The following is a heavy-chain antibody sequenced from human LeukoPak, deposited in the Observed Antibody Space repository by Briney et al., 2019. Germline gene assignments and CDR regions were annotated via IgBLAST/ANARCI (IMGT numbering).Heavy chain of an antibody. CDR3: ARELPPRYDYVWGSYRYIPNWFDP. CDR1: GGSFSGYY. Sequence: SETLSLTCAVYGGSFSGYYWSWIRQPPGKGLEWIGEINHSGSTNYNPSLKSRVTISVDTSKNQFSLKLSSVTAADTAVYYCARELPPRYDYVWGSYRYIPNWFDPWGQGTLVTVSS. V-gene: IGHV4-34*01. D-gene: IGHD3-16*02. CDR2: INHSGST. J-gene: IGHJ5*02.